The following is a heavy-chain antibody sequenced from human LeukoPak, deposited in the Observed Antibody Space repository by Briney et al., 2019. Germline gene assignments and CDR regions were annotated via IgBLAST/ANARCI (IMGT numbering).Heavy chain of an antibody. CDR1: GFTFSNYW. CDR2: IISDGSST. Sequence: PGGSLRLSCAASGFTFSNYWMHWVRQAPGKGLVWVSRIISDGSSTNYADSVKGRFTISRDNSKNTLYLQMNSLRAEDTAVYYCAKESTLAGTSGWFDPWGQGTLVAVSS. CDR3: AKESTLAGTSGWFDP. V-gene: IGHV3-74*01. J-gene: IGHJ5*02. D-gene: IGHD1-1*01.